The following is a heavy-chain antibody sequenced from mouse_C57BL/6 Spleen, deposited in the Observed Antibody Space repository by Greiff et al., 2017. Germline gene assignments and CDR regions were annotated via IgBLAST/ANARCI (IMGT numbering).Heavy chain of an antibody. D-gene: IGHD1-1*01. CDR1: GYTFTDYE. J-gene: IGHJ2*01. V-gene: IGHV1-15*01. CDR2: IDPETGGT. CDR3: TSQRVVPYYFDY. Sequence: LQQSGAELVRPGASVTLSCKASGYTFTDYEMHWVKQTPVHGLEWIGAIDPETGGTAYNQKFKGKAILTADKSSSTAYMELRSLTSEDSAVYYCTSQRVVPYYFDYWGQGTTLTVSS.